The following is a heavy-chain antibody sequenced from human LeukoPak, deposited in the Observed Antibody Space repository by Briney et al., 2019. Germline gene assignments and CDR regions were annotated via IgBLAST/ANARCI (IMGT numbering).Heavy chain of an antibody. V-gene: IGHV3-43*01. J-gene: IGHJ4*02. CDR3: AKELDTMFFDY. Sequence: GGSRRLSCATSGFNFDRYTIHWVRQAPGKGLEWVSLAGWAGGTTFYSDSVRGRFTISRDSGRKFVYLQMNSLTTDDTAFYFCAKELDTMFFDYWGQGALVTVSS. D-gene: IGHD3-10*02. CDR1: GFNFDRYT. CDR2: AGWAGGTT.